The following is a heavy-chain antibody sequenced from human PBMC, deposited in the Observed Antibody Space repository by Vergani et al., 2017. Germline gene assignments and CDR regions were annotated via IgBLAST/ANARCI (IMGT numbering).Heavy chain of an antibody. D-gene: IGHD2-15*01. J-gene: IGHJ4*02. V-gene: IGHV4-61*02. CDR3: ARGSCLGGSCYKPRFDY. Sequence: QVQLQESGPGLVKPSQTLSLTCTVSGGSINSQNYYWSWIRQPAGKELEWIGRIHTSGSTKYNPSLKSRVTMSEDTSKNQFSLNMTSVTAADTAVYFCARGSCLGGSCYKPRFDYWGQGILVTVSS. CDR1: GGSINSQNYY. CDR2: IHTSGST.